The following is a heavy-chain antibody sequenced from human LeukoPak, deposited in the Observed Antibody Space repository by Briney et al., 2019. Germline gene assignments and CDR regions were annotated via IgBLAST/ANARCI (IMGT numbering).Heavy chain of an antibody. CDR3: ATYYDILTGYSPDAFDI. Sequence: GGSLRLSCKGSGYSFTSYWIGWVRQMPGKGLEWMGIIYPGDSDARYSPSFQGQVTLSADKSISTAYLQWGSLKASDTAMYYCATYYDILTGYSPDAFDIWGQGTMVTVSS. V-gene: IGHV5-51*01. D-gene: IGHD3-9*01. CDR2: IYPGDSDA. J-gene: IGHJ3*02. CDR1: GYSFTSYW.